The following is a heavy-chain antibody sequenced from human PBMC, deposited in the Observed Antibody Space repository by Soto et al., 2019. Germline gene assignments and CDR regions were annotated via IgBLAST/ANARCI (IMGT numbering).Heavy chain of an antibody. CDR2: ITHSGST. J-gene: IGHJ4*02. Sequence: QVQLQQWGAGLLKPSETLSLTCAVYGGSFSGYYWTWIRQPPEKGLEWIGEITHSGSTNYNPSLNSRVTISVDTSKNQFSLKLSSLTAADTAVYYCARGMAVAGHYFDSWGRGTLVTVSS. CDR1: GGSFSGYY. D-gene: IGHD6-19*01. V-gene: IGHV4-34*01. CDR3: ARGMAVAGHYFDS.